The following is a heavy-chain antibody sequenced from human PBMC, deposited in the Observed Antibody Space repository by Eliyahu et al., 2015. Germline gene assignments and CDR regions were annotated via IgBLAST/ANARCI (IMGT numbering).Heavy chain of an antibody. CDR3: AKDLRWLVASTFDY. CDR2: ISGSGGST. CDR1: XFTFSSYA. Sequence: EVQLLESGGGLVQPGGSLRLSCAASXFTFSSYAMXWVRQAPGKGLEWVSAISGSGGSTYYADSVKGRFTISRDNSKNTLYLQMNSLRAEDTAVYYCAKDLRWLVASTFDYWGQGTLVTVSS. V-gene: IGHV3-23*01. J-gene: IGHJ4*02. D-gene: IGHD5-24*01.